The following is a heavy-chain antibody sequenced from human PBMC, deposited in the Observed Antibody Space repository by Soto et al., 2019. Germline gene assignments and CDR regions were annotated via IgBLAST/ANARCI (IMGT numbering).Heavy chain of an antibody. Sequence: EVQLVESGGGLIQPGGSLRLSCAVSGFTVRANYMSWVRQAPGKGLEWVSVIYSGGTTYYADSVKGRFIISRDISKNTLHLLMNILTAEDTAVYYCHGYGYWGQGTLVTVSS. J-gene: IGHJ4*02. V-gene: IGHV3-53*01. CDR3: HGYGY. CDR2: IYSGGTT. D-gene: IGHD5-12*01. CDR1: GFTVRANY.